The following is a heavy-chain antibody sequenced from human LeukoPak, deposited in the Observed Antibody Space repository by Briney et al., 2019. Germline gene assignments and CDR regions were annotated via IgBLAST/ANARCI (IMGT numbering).Heavy chain of an antibody. CDR1: GFTFSSYA. D-gene: IGHD3-3*01. CDR2: ISYDGSNK. J-gene: IGHJ5*02. Sequence: GGSLRLSCAASGFTFSSYAMHWVRQAPGKGLEWVAVISYDGSNKYYAGSVKGRFTISRDNSKNTLYLQMNSLTAEDTGIYYCANRVAQHDSWGQGTLVTVSS. V-gene: IGHV3-30-3*01. CDR3: ANRVAQHDS.